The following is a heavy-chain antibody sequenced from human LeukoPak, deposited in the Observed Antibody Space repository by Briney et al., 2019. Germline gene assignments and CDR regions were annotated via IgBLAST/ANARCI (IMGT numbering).Heavy chain of an antibody. J-gene: IGHJ6*03. V-gene: IGHV1-46*01. CDR1: GYTFTSNY. Sequence: ASVKVSCKASGYTFTSNYMHWVRQAPGQGLEWMGIINPSGGSTSYAQKFQGRVTMTRDMSTSTVYMELSSLRSEDTAVYYCARDLNSSSWRNYYYYYMDVWGKGTTVTVSS. CDR2: INPSGGST. CDR3: ARDLNSSSWRNYYYYYMDV. D-gene: IGHD6-13*01.